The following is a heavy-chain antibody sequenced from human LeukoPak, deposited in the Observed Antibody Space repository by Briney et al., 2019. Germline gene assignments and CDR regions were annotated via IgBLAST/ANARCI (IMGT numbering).Heavy chain of an antibody. Sequence: GGSLRLSCAASGFTFSSYAMSWVRQAPGKGLEWVSAISGSGGSTYYADSVKGRFTISRDNSKNTLYLQMNSLRDEDTAVYYCARDYYDSSGYLNPNAFDIWGQGTMVTVSS. CDR3: ARDYYDSSGYLNPNAFDI. CDR2: ISGSGGST. V-gene: IGHV3-23*01. J-gene: IGHJ3*02. D-gene: IGHD3-22*01. CDR1: GFTFSSYA.